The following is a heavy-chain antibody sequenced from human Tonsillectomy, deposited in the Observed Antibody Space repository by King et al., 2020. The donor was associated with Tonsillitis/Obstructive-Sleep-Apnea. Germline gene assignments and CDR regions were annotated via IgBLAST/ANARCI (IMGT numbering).Heavy chain of an antibody. CDR1: GFTFSSYA. CDR3: AKLRGYDSAGAFVI. V-gene: IGHV3-23*04. J-gene: IGHJ3*02. CDR2: ISGSGGSR. D-gene: IGHD5-12*01. Sequence: VQLVESGGSLVQSGGSLRLSCAASGFTFSSYAMRWVRQAPGKGLEWVAVISGSGGSRYYADSVKGRFTISRDNSKNTLYLQMNSLRAGDTAVYYCAKLRGYDSAGAFVICGQATNATVSS.